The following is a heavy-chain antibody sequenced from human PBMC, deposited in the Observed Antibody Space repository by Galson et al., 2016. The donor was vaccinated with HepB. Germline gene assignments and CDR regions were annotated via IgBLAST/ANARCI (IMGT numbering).Heavy chain of an antibody. CDR1: GFAFRRFG. CDR2: ITYDGDST. J-gene: IGHJ4*02. V-gene: IGHV3-30*18. D-gene: IGHD3-22*01. Sequence: SLRLSCAASGFAFRRFGMHWVRQAPGRGLEWVAVITYDGDSTSYDDSVKGRSTIFRANSRGTLFLQMNSLTAEASGVYYCTKDGPGGRSRGYEDGRRDWGQGTLVTGTS. CDR3: TKDGPGGRSRGYEDGRRD.